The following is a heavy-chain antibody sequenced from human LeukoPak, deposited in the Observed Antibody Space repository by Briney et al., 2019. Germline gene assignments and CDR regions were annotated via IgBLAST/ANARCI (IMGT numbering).Heavy chain of an antibody. Sequence: SETLSLTCAVYGGSFSGYYWSWIRQPPGKGLEWIGEINHSGSTNCNPSLKSRVTISVDTSKNQFSLKLSSVTAADTAVYYCARVVVVPAAIKARSWFDPWGQGTLVTVSS. CDR3: ARVVVVPAAIKARSWFDP. CDR1: GGSFSGYY. D-gene: IGHD2-2*01. V-gene: IGHV4-34*01. J-gene: IGHJ5*02. CDR2: INHSGST.